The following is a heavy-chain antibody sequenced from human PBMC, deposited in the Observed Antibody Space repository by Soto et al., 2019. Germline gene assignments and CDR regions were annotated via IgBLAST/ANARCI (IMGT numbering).Heavy chain of an antibody. CDR1: GLIFSDYH. Sequence: EMQLVESGGGLVQHGGSLRLSCAASGLIFSDYHMDWVRQAPGKGLEWVGRIRRKTNSYTTEYAASVKGRFTISRDDSKNSLYLQMNSLKSEDTAVYYCAMLGGWSGGSSGMDVWGQGTTVTVSS. CDR3: AMLGGWSGGSSGMDV. D-gene: IGHD6-19*01. J-gene: IGHJ6*02. CDR2: IRRKTNSYTT. V-gene: IGHV3-72*01.